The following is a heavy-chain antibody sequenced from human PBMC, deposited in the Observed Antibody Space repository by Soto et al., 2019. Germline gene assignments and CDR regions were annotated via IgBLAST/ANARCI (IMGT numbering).Heavy chain of an antibody. Sequence: GGSLRLSCAASGFTVSSNYMSWVRQAPGKGLEWVSVIYSGGSTYYADSVKGRFTISRDNSKNTLYLQMNSLRAEDTAVYYCAGGDRMGGDYYYYYMDVWGKGTTVTVSS. D-gene: IGHD3-16*01. V-gene: IGHV3-53*01. CDR3: AGGDRMGGDYYYYYMDV. CDR1: GFTVSSNY. J-gene: IGHJ6*03. CDR2: IYSGGST.